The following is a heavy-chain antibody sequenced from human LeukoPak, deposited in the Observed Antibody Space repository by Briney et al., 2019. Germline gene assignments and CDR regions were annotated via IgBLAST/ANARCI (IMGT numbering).Heavy chain of an antibody. Sequence: PGGSLRLSCEISGFTFSSFWMHWVRQAPGKGLECVANIKQDGTEKWYVDSVKGRFTISRDNAKNSLYLQMNSLRAEDTAVYYCARRYFDLWGRGTLVTVSS. CDR2: IKQDGTEK. V-gene: IGHV3-7*03. CDR3: ARRYFDL. J-gene: IGHJ2*01. CDR1: GFTFSSFW.